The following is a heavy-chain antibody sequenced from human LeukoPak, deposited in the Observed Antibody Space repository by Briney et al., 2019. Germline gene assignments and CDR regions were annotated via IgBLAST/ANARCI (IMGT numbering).Heavy chain of an antibody. CDR2: IYYSGST. J-gene: IGHJ4*02. CDR3: AREKSGSYYENFDY. D-gene: IGHD3-10*01. Sequence: SETLSLTCTVSGVSISSGDYYWSWIRQPPGKGLEWFGNIYYSGSTYYNPSLKSRLTISVDTSKSQFSLKLSSVTAADTAVYYCAREKSGSYYENFDYWGQGILVTVSS. CDR1: GVSISSGDYY. V-gene: IGHV4-30-4*01.